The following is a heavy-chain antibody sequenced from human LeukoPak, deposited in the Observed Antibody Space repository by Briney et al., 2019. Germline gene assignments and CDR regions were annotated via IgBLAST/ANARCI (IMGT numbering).Heavy chain of an antibody. CDR2: IGAGGTFT. J-gene: IGHJ4*02. Sequence: GGSLRLSCTAGGFTFSSYDMNWVGQAPGKGLEWVSGIGAGGTFTYYADSVKGRFTIFRDNSRNTLYLQMNSLRADDTAVYYCAKDLDYTSYGYDFDYWGQGTLVTVSS. CDR1: GFTFSSYD. D-gene: IGHD4-11*01. V-gene: IGHV3-23*01. CDR3: AKDLDYTSYGYDFDY.